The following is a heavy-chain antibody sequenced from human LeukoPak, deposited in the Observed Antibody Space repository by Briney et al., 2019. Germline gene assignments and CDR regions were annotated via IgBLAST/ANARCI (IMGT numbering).Heavy chain of an antibody. D-gene: IGHD4-23*01. CDR2: INHSGST. CDR1: GGSFSGYY. J-gene: IGHJ4*02. V-gene: IGHV4-34*01. Sequence: PSETLSLTCAVYGGSFSGYYWSWIRQPPGKGLEWIGEINHSGSTNYNPSLKSRVTISVDTSKNQFSLKLSSVTAADTAVYYCARVSRWTDYCGQGTLVTVSS. CDR3: ARVSRWTDY.